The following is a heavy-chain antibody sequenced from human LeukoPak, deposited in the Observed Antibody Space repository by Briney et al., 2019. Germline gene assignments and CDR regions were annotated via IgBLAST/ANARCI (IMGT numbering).Heavy chain of an antibody. Sequence: PWGSLRLSCAASGFTFSSYGMHWVRQAPGKGLEWVAVIWYDGSNKYYADSVKGRFTISRDNSKNTLYLQMNSLRAEDTAVYYCAIWMGNNADFTGPIDYWGQGTLVTVSS. J-gene: IGHJ4*02. D-gene: IGHD2-2*03. V-gene: IGHV3-33*01. CDR3: AIWMGNNADFTGPIDY. CDR2: IWYDGSNK. CDR1: GFTFSSYG.